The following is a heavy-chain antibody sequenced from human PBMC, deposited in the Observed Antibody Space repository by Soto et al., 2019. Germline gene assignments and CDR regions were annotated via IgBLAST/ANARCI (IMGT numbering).Heavy chain of an antibody. CDR2: ISGLGDST. V-gene: IGHV3-23*01. J-gene: IGHJ4*02. CDR3: AKTRGASLVGATPLFDY. Sequence: EVQVLESGGGLVQPGGSLRLSCAASGFTFSSYAMSWVRQAPGKGLEWVSSISGLGDSTYYADSVKGRFTISRDNSRNTLYLQMNSLRAEDTAVYYCAKTRGASLVGATPLFDYWGQGTLVTVSS. D-gene: IGHD1-26*01. CDR1: GFTFSSYA.